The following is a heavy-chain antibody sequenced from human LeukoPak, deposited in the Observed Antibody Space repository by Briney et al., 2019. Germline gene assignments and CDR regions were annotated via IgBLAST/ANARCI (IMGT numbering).Heavy chain of an antibody. CDR3: ARDGVVGATDY. J-gene: IGHJ4*02. D-gene: IGHD1-26*01. V-gene: IGHV3-7*01. CDR1: GFTFSSYW. Sequence: GGSLRLSCAASGFTFSSYWMSWVRQAPGKGLEWVANIKQDGSEKYYVDSVKGRFTISRDNAKNSLYRQMNSLRAEDTAVYYCARDGVVGATDYWGQGTLVTVSS. CDR2: IKQDGSEK.